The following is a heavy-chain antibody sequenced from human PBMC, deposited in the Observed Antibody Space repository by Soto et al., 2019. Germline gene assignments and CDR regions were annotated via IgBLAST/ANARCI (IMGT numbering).Heavy chain of an antibody. CDR2: IIPIFGTA. D-gene: IGHD2-2*01. CDR3: ARQVPAAGYYYGRDV. Sequence: QVQLVQSGAEVKKPGSSVKVSCKASGGTFSSYAISWVRQAPGQGLEWMGGIIPIFGTANYAKKFQGRVTSSADETTSTAYMELSSLRSEDTAVDYCARQVPAAGYYYGRDVWGQGSTVTVSS. CDR1: GGTFSSYA. V-gene: IGHV1-69*12. J-gene: IGHJ6*02.